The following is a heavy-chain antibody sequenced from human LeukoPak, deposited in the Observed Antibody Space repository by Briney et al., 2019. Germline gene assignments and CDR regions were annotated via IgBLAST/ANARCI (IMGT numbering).Heavy chain of an antibody. J-gene: IGHJ4*02. Sequence: ASVKVSCKASGYTFTGYYMHWVRQAPGQGLEWMGWINPNSGGTNYAQKFQGRVTMTRDTSISTAYMELSRLRSDDTAMYYCASSLGATPFCDYWGQGTLVTVSS. D-gene: IGHD1-26*01. CDR3: ASSLGATPFCDY. V-gene: IGHV1-2*02. CDR2: INPNSGGT. CDR1: GYTFTGYY.